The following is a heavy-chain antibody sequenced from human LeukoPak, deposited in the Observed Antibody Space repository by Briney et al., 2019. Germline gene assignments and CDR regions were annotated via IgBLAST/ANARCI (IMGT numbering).Heavy chain of an antibody. D-gene: IGHD4-11*01. Sequence: GGSLRLSCAASGFTFSSYAMHWVRQAPGKGLEWVAVISYDGSNKYYADSVKGRFTISRDNSKNTLYLQMNSLRAEDTAVYYCARRREVYSNYDDAFDIWGQGTMVTVSS. CDR3: ARRREVYSNYDDAFDI. J-gene: IGHJ3*02. CDR2: ISYDGSNK. V-gene: IGHV3-30-3*01. CDR1: GFTFSSYA.